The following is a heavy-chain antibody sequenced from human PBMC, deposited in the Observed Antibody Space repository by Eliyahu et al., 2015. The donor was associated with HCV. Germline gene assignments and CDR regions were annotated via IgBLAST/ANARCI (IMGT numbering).Heavy chain of an antibody. J-gene: IGHJ3*01. CDR2: FYQRTS. CDR1: GVSLTTDTFS. V-gene: IGHV4-30-2*06. Sequence: QVQLRQSDSQLVRPSRTLSLTCGVSGVSLTTDTFSWSWIRQSPGKGLEWIGYFYQRTSYHTPSLDSRVAVSIDTSMNHFSLTLQSVTAADSAVYYCARGGLEGRLPDVFDLWGPGTVVTVSS. CDR3: ARGGLEGRLPDVFDL. D-gene: IGHD2-21*02.